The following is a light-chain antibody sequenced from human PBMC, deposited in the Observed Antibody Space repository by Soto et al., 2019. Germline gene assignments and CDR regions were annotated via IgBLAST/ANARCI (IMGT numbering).Light chain of an antibody. V-gene: IGKV1-39*01. J-gene: IGKJ2*01. CDR3: QQSYSTPQYT. CDR2: AAS. CDR1: QSISSY. Sequence: DIQMTQSPYSLSASVGDRVTITCRASQSISSYLNWYQQKPGKAPKLLIYAASSLQSGVPSRFNGSGSGTDFTLTISSLQPEDFATYYCQQSYSTPQYTFGQWTKLEIK.